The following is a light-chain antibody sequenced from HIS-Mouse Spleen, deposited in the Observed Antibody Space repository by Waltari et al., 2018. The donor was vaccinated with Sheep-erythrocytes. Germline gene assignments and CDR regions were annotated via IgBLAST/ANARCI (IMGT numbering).Light chain of an antibody. Sequence: QRVTISCSGSSSNIGSNPVNWYQQLPGTAPKLIIYSNNQRPSGVPDRFSGSKSGTSASLAISGLQSEDEADYYCAAWDDSLNGPVFGGGTKLTVL. V-gene: IGLV1-44*01. CDR3: AAWDDSLNGPV. CDR1: SSNIGSNP. CDR2: SNN. J-gene: IGLJ3*02.